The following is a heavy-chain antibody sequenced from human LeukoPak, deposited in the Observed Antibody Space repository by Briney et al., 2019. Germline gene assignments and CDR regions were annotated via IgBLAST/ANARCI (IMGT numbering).Heavy chain of an antibody. Sequence: SETLSLTCTVSGGSISSSSYYWGWIRQPPGKGLEWIGSIYYSGSTYYNPSLKSRVTISVDTSKNQFSLKLSSVTAADTAVYYCAGIMRRYYYYYMDVWGKGTTVTISS. CDR1: GGSISSSSYY. CDR3: AGIMRRYYYYYMDV. D-gene: IGHD3-16*01. V-gene: IGHV4-39*01. J-gene: IGHJ6*03. CDR2: IYYSGST.